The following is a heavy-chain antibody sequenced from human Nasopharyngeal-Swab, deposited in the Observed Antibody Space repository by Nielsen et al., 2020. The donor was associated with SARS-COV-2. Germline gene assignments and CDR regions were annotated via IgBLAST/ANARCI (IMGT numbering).Heavy chain of an antibody. V-gene: IGHV5-10-1*01. D-gene: IGHD3-3*01. CDR2: IDPSDSYT. CDR1: GYSFTSYW. Sequence: KVSCKGSGYSFTSYWISWVRQMPGKGLVWMGRIDPSDSYTNYSPSFQGHVTISADKSISTAYLQWSSLKASDTAMYYCARQAYDFWSGYYTGPYYYCMDVWGKGTTVTVSS. CDR3: ARQAYDFWSGYYTGPYYYCMDV. J-gene: IGHJ6*03.